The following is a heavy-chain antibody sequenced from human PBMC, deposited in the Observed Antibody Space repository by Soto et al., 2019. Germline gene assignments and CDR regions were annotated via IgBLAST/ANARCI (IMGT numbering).Heavy chain of an antibody. Sequence: GGSLRLSCAASAFTFSSYWMSWVRQAPGKGLEWVANIKQDGSEKYYVDSVKGRFTISRDNAKNSLYLQMNSLRAEDTAVYYCARDLFEAARRGEYAFDIWGQGTMVTVS. V-gene: IGHV3-7*03. CDR2: IKQDGSEK. CDR3: ARDLFEAARRGEYAFDI. D-gene: IGHD3-16*01. CDR1: AFTFSSYW. J-gene: IGHJ3*02.